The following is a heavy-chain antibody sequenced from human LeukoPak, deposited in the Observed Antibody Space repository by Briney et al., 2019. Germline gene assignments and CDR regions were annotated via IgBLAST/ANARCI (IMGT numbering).Heavy chain of an antibody. V-gene: IGHV4-39*01. Sequence: SETLSLTCTVSGGSISSSSYYWGWIRQPPGKGLEWIGSIYYSGSTYYNPSLKSRVTISVDTSKNQFSLKLSSVTAADTAVYYCASYRGSDIDYWGQGTLVTVSS. D-gene: IGHD3-10*01. CDR2: IYYSGST. CDR3: ASYRGSDIDY. J-gene: IGHJ4*02. CDR1: GGSISSSSYY.